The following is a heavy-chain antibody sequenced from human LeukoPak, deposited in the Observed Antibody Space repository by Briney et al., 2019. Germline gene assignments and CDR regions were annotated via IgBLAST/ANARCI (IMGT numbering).Heavy chain of an antibody. D-gene: IGHD3-22*01. Sequence: SETLSLTCAVYGGSFSGYYWSWIRQPPGKGLEWIGEINHSGSTNYNPSLKSRVTISVDTSKNQFSLKLSSVTAADTAVYYCARGPPIRYYYDSSDYYYYWGQGTLVTVSS. V-gene: IGHV4-34*01. CDR3: ARGPPIRYYYDSSDYYYY. CDR2: INHSGST. J-gene: IGHJ4*02. CDR1: GGSFSGYY.